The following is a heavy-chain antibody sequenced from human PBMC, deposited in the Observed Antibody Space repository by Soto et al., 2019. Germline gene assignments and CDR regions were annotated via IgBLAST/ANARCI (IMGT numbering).Heavy chain of an antibody. CDR2: IYHSGST. D-gene: IGHD3-9*01. V-gene: IGHV4-38-2*02. CDR1: GYSISSGYY. Sequence: PSETLSLTCAVSGYSISSGYYWGWIRQPPGKELEWIGSIYHSGSTYYNPSLKSRVTISVDTSKNQFSLKLSSVTAADTAVYYCARDWVYDILTGPNWFDPWGQGTLVTVSS. J-gene: IGHJ5*02. CDR3: ARDWVYDILTGPNWFDP.